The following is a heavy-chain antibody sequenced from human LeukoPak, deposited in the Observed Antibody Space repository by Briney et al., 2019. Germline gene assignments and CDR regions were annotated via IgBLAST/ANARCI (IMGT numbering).Heavy chain of an antibody. CDR2: IYYSGST. CDR3: ARASGGYAFYY. Sequence: SETLSLTCTVPGGSISSYYWSWIRQHPGKGLEWIGYIYYSGSTNYNPPLPSRVTISVDTSKSQFSLKLSSVTAADTAVYYCARASGGYAFYYWGQGTLVTVSS. V-gene: IGHV4-59*01. J-gene: IGHJ4*02. CDR1: GGSISSYY. D-gene: IGHD5-12*01.